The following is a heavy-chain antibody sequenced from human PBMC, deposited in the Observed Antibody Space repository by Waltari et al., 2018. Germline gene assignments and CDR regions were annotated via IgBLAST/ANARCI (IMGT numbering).Heavy chain of an antibody. V-gene: IGHV4-34*01. J-gene: IGHJ4*02. D-gene: IGHD3-22*01. CDR2: INHSGST. Sequence: QVQLQQWGAGLLKPSETLSLTCTVYGGSFSGYYWSWIRQPPGKGLEWIGEINHSGSTNYNPSLKSRVTISVDTSKNQFSLKLSSVTAADTAVYYCARAPSYYYDRFDYWGQGTLVTVSS. CDR3: ARAPSYYYDRFDY. CDR1: GGSFSGYY.